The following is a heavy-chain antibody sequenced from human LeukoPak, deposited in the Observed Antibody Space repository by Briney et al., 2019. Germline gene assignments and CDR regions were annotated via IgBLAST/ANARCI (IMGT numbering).Heavy chain of an antibody. Sequence: GGSLRLSCAASGFTFSDYYMSWIRQAPGKGLEWVSYISSSGSTIYYADSVKGRFTISRDNAKNSLYLQMNSLRAEDTAVYYCAREVRYCSGGSCYHDYYYYYMDVWGKGTTVTVSS. V-gene: IGHV3-11*04. D-gene: IGHD2-15*01. CDR2: ISSSGSTI. CDR3: AREVRYCSGGSCYHDYYYYYMDV. J-gene: IGHJ6*03. CDR1: GFTFSDYY.